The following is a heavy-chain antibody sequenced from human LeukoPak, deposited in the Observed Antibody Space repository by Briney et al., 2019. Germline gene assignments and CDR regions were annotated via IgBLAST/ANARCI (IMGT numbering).Heavy chain of an antibody. CDR2: IYYSGST. CDR3: ARDSKYRSSVRPHYYYMDV. V-gene: IGHV4-59*01. CDR1: GGSISSYY. Sequence: SETLSLTCTVSGGSISSYYWSWIRQPPGKGLEWIGYIYYSGSTNYNPSLKSRVTISVDTSKNQFSLKLSSVTAADTAVYYCARDSKYRSSVRPHYYYMDVWGKGTTVTVSS. D-gene: IGHD6-6*01. J-gene: IGHJ6*03.